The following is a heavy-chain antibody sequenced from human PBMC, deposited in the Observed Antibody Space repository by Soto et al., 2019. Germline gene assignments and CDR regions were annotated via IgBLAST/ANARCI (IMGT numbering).Heavy chain of an antibody. J-gene: IGHJ3*01. D-gene: IGHD2-2*01. Sequence: GGSRRLSCAASGFTFSNFWLHWVRQAPGTGPVWVSRINSDGSSTSHADSVKGRFTISRDNAENTLFLQMSGLRAEDTAVYYCARAQLLPDDAFDAWGRGTVVT. V-gene: IGHV3-74*01. CDR2: INSDGSST. CDR3: ARAQLLPDDAFDA. CDR1: GFTFSNFW.